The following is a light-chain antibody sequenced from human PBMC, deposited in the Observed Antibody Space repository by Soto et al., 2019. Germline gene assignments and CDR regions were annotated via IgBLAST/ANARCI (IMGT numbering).Light chain of an antibody. CDR3: NSYSTSDTRV. J-gene: IGLJ3*02. CDR1: SSDVGAYNY. Sequence: QSVLTQPASVSGSPGQSITISCAGSSSDVGAYNYVSWLQNHPGKAPKVIIYDVSIRTAGSSHRFSGSKSGTTASLTISGLPAEDEADYFCNSYSTSDTRVFGGGTKVTVL. V-gene: IGLV2-14*01. CDR2: DVS.